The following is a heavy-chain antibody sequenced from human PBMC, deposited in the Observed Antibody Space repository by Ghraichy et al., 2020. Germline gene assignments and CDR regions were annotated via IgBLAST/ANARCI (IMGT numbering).Heavy chain of an antibody. J-gene: IGHJ3*02. Sequence: GGSLRLSCAASGFTFSTYIMNWVRQAPGKGLEWVSAISSTARYIYYADSVKGRFTISRDNAKNSMSLQMNSLRDEDTAVYYCARTYFGEGTGYYYRAFDIWGQGTKVTVSS. CDR3: ARTYFGEGTGYYYRAFDI. V-gene: IGHV3-48*02. CDR2: ISSTARYI. D-gene: IGHD3-22*01. CDR1: GFTFSTYI.